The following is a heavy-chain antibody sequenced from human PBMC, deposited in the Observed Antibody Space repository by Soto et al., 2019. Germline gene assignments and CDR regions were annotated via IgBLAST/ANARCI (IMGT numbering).Heavy chain of an antibody. Sequence: ASVKVSCKASGCTFTSYGISWVRQAPGQGLEWMGWISAYNGNTNYAQKLQGRVTMTTDTSTSTAYMELRSLRSDDTAVYYCATFGYSYGYPGYWGQGTLVTVSS. CDR1: GCTFTSYG. V-gene: IGHV1-18*01. D-gene: IGHD5-18*01. J-gene: IGHJ4*02. CDR3: ATFGYSYGYPGY. CDR2: ISAYNGNT.